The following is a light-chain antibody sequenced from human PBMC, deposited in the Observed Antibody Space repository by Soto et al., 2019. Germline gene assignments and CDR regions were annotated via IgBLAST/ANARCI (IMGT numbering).Light chain of an antibody. CDR1: SSDVGGYNY. Sequence: QSVLTQPASVSGSPGQSITISCTGTSSDVGGYNYVSWYQQHPGKAPKVMIYEVSKRPSGVPDRFSGSKSGNTASLTISGLQAEDEADYYCGSYAGRITLGVFGTGTKLTVL. J-gene: IGLJ1*01. V-gene: IGLV2-8*01. CDR3: GSYAGRITLGV. CDR2: EVS.